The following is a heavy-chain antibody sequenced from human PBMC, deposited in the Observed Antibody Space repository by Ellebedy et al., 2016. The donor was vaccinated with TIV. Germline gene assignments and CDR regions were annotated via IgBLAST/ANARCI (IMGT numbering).Heavy chain of an antibody. CDR2: ISGSGAST. D-gene: IGHD4-17*01. Sequence: GESLKISCAASGFTFSSYSMNWVRQAPGKGLEWVSSISGSGASTYYADSVKGRFTISRDNSKNTLYLQMNTLRVEDTAVYYCARWPSGDAPLDYWGQGTLVTVSS. V-gene: IGHV3-23*01. CDR1: GFTFSSYS. CDR3: ARWPSGDAPLDY. J-gene: IGHJ4*02.